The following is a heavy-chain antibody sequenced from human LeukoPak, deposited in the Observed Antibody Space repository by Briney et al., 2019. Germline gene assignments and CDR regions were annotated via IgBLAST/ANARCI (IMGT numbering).Heavy chain of an antibody. CDR3: ARDRGSTAAGVSMDY. CDR2: INWNGGST. D-gene: IGHD6-13*01. CDR1: GFTFSSYS. V-gene: IGHV3-20*04. Sequence: GSLRLSCAASGFTFSSYSMNWVRQAPGKGLEWVSGINWNGGSTGYADSVKGRFTISRDNAKNSLYLQMNSLRAEDTALYYCARDRGSTAAGVSMDYWGQGTLVTVSS. J-gene: IGHJ4*02.